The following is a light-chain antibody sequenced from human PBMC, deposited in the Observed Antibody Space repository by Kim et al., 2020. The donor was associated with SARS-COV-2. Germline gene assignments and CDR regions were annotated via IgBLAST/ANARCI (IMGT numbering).Light chain of an antibody. J-gene: IGLJ3*02. CDR2: VGTGGIVG. Sequence: QPVLTQPPSASASLGASVTLTCTLSSGYSNYKVDWYQQRPGKGPRFVMRVGTGGIVGSKGDGIPDRFSVLGSGLNRYLTIKNIQEEDESDYHCGADHGSGSNSPNWVFGGGTQLTVL. V-gene: IGLV9-49*01. CDR1: SGYSNYK. CDR3: GADHGSGSNSPNWV.